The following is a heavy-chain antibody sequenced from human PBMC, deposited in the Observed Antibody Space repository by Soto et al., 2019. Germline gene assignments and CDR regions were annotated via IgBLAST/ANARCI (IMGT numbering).Heavy chain of an antibody. D-gene: IGHD3-10*01. CDR3: ARGLILWFGELSRRGGYYDYVDV. CDR1: GGSFSGYQ. Sequence: QVQLQQWGAGLLKPSETLSLTCAVYGGSFSGYQWTWIRQTPGKGLEWIGQINDSGNINYNPSRKSRVTILVATAKTQISLKLSSVTAADTAVYYCARGLILWFGELSRRGGYYDYVDVWGKGTTVTVSS. CDR2: INDSGNI. V-gene: IGHV4-34*01. J-gene: IGHJ6*03.